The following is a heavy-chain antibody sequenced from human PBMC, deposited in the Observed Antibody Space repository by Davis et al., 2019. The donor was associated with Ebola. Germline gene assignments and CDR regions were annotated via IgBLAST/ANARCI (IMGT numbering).Heavy chain of an antibody. CDR1: GFTFRDYA. V-gene: IGHV3-48*02. J-gene: IGHJ4*02. Sequence: GGSLRLSCAASGFTFRDYAMSWVRQPPGKGLEWVSYISSSSSTIYYPDSVKGRFTISRDNAKNSLYLQMNSLRDEDTAVYYCARGGYDWGQGTLVTVSS. CDR2: ISSSSSTI. D-gene: IGHD5-18*01. CDR3: ARGGYD.